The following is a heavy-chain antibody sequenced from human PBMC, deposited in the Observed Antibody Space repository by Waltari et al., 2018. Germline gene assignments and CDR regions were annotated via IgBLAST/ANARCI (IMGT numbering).Heavy chain of an antibody. V-gene: IGHV1-8*01. D-gene: IGHD6-19*01. CDR1: GYPFTRYD. J-gene: IGHJ4*02. Sequence: QVQLEQSGAEVKKPGASVKVSCKASGYPFTRYDINWVRQATGQGLEWMGWMNPNSGNTASAQKFQGRVTMTRNTSISTAYMELSSLRSEDTAVYYCARSYDSGCHAGAYWGQGTRVTVSS. CDR2: MNPNSGNT. CDR3: ARSYDSGCHAGAY.